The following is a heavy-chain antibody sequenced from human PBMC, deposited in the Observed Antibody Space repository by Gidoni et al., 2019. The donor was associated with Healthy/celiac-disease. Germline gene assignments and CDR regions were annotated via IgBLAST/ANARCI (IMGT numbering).Heavy chain of an antibody. V-gene: IGHV3-9*01. CDR3: AKGVGYCSGGSCRYYFDY. CDR1: GLTFDDYA. Sequence: EVQLVESGGGLVQPGRSLRLSCAASGLTFDDYAMHWVRQAPGKGLGWGSGISWNSGSIGYADSVKVRFTISRDNAKNSLYLQMNSLRAEDTALYYCAKGVGYCSGGSCRYYFDYWGQGTLVTVPS. D-gene: IGHD2-15*01. CDR2: ISWNSGSI. J-gene: IGHJ4*02.